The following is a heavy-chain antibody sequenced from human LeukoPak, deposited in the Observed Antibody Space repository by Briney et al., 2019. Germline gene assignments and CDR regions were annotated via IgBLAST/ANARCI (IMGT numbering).Heavy chain of an antibody. V-gene: IGHV3-48*03. CDR1: GFTFSSYE. CDR2: ISSSGSTI. J-gene: IGHJ4*02. Sequence: QSGGSLRLSCAASGFTFSSYEMNWVRQAPGKGLEWVSYISSSGSTIYYADSVKGRFTISRDNAKNSLYLQMNSLRAEDTAVYYCARDKVREGYYYDSSGHFDYWGQGTLVTVSS. CDR3: ARDKVREGYYYDSSGHFDY. D-gene: IGHD3-22*01.